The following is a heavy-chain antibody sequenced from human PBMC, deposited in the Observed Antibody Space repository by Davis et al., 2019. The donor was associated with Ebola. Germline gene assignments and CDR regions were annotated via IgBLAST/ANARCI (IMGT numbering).Heavy chain of an antibody. CDR3: ARGDRGYSYGYGDYYYYGMDV. D-gene: IGHD5-18*01. Sequence: ESLKISCAASGFTFSSYAMSWIRQPPGKGLEWIGEINHSGSTNYNPSLKSRVTISVDTSKNQFSLKLTSVIAADTAVYYCARGDRGYSYGYGDYYYYGMDVWGQGTTVTVSS. J-gene: IGHJ6*02. CDR2: INHSGST. V-gene: IGHV4-34*01. CDR1: GFTFSSYA.